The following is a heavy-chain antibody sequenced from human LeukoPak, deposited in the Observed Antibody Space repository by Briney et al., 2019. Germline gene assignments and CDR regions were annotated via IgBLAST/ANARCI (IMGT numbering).Heavy chain of an antibody. CDR3: AKGLGVASLIVDALDM. V-gene: IGHV3-9*03. Sequence: PGESLRLSCAASRFTFHDYAMHWVRQVPGKGLEWVSGITWNSGSVLYADSVRGRFTISRDNAKNSLYLQMNSLRPEDMAFYYCAKGLGVASLIVDALDMWGQGTMVTV. CDR2: ITWNSGSV. D-gene: IGHD3/OR15-3a*01. J-gene: IGHJ3*02. CDR1: RFTFHDYA.